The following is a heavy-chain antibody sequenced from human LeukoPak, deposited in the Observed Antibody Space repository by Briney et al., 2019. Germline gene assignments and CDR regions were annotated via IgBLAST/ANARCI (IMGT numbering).Heavy chain of an antibody. CDR3: ARQLGSCSRGNCYFVS. D-gene: IGHD2-2*01. Sequence: GGSLRLFCAASGFTFSSYAMSWVRQARGKGLEGVSALCSGAPPYYPDSGKGRFPISRDNSKNTVYLQVNSLRAEDTAIYYCARQLGSCSRGNCYFVSWGQGTLVTVSS. J-gene: IGHJ4*02. V-gene: IGHV3-23*01. CDR1: GFTFSSYA. CDR2: LCSGAPP.